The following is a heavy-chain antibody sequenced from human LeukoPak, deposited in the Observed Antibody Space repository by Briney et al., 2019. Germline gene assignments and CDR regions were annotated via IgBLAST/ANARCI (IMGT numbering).Heavy chain of an antibody. Sequence: PSETLSLTCAVYGGSFSGYYWSWIRQPPGKGLEWIGEINHSGSTNYNPSLKSRVTISVDTSKHQFSLKLSSVTAADTAVYYCARAKGYSYGSVGWFDPWGQGTLVTVSS. V-gene: IGHV4-34*01. CDR3: ARAKGYSYGSVGWFDP. D-gene: IGHD5-18*01. CDR2: INHSGST. CDR1: GGSFSGYY. J-gene: IGHJ5*02.